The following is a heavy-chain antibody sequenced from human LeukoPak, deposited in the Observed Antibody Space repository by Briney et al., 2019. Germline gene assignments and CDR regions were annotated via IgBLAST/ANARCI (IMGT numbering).Heavy chain of an antibody. CDR1: GFTFSNAW. D-gene: IGHD6-19*01. Sequence: GGSLRLSCAASGFTFSNAWMSWVRQAPGKGLEWVGRIKSKTDGGTTDYAAPVKGRFTISRDDSKNTLYLQMNILKTEDTAVYYCTTRSLYSSGWYPVDYWGQGTLVTVSS. J-gene: IGHJ4*02. CDR3: TTRSLYSSGWYPVDY. CDR2: IKSKTDGGTT. V-gene: IGHV3-15*01.